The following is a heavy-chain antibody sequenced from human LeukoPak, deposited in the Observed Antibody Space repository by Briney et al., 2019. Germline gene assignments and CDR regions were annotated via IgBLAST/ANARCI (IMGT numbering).Heavy chain of an antibody. V-gene: IGHV4-38-2*02. CDR2: IYHSGST. CDR1: GYSISSGYY. Sequence: PSETLSLTCTVSGYSISSGYYWGWIRQPAGKGLEWIGSIYHSGSTYYNPSLKSRFTISVDTSKNQFSLKLSSVTAADTAVYYCARDSRAYCGGDCYSSGWLDPWGQGTLVTVSS. J-gene: IGHJ5*02. D-gene: IGHD2-21*01. CDR3: ARDSRAYCGGDCYSSGWLDP.